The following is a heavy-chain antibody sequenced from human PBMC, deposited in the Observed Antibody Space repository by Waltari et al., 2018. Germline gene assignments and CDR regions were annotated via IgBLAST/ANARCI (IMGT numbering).Heavy chain of an antibody. J-gene: IGHJ4*02. CDR2: IDWDDDK. V-gene: IGHV2-70*15. D-gene: IGHD3-22*01. Sequence: QVTLRESGPALVKPTQTLTLTCTFSGFSLSTSGMCVSWIRQPPGTALEWLARIDWDDDKYYSTSLKTRLTISKDTSKNQVVLTMTNMDPVDTATYYCARMSGFYDSSGYYYPSGFDYWGQGTLVTVSS. CDR3: ARMSGFYDSSGYYYPSGFDY. CDR1: GFSLSTSGMC.